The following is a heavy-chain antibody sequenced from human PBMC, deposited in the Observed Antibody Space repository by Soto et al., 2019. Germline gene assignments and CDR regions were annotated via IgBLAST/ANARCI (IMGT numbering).Heavy chain of an antibody. CDR2: FDPEDGET. J-gene: IGHJ5*02. CDR1: GYTLTELS. CDR3: ARGESLHYDFWSGYYSGSDWFDP. Sequence: ASVKVSCKVSGYTLTELSMHWVRQAPGKGLEWMGGFDPEDGETIYAQKFQGRVTMTEDTSTGTAYMELSSLRPEDTAVYYCARGESLHYDFWSGYYSGSDWFDPWGQGTLVTSPQ. V-gene: IGHV1-24*01. D-gene: IGHD3-3*01.